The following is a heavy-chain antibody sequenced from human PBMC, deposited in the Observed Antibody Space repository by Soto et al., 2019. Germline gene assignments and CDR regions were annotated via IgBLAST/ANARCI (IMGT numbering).Heavy chain of an antibody. CDR3: AHRATMTIFGLIIDNGIWFDP. Sequence: QINLIESGPTLVKPTQTLTLTCTFSGFSLSTSGAAVGWVRQPPGRALEWLALIYWDGDKRYNASLGNRLTITKATSMNQVVLTLTTVDPADTATYYCAHRATMTIFGLIIDNGIWFDPWGQGTRVIVSS. CDR1: GFSLSTSGAA. CDR2: IYWDGDK. J-gene: IGHJ5*02. D-gene: IGHD3-3*01. V-gene: IGHV2-5*02.